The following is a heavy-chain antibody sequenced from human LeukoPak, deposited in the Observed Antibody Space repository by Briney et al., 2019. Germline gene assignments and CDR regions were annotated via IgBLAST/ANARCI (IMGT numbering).Heavy chain of an antibody. CDR1: GGSISSYY. V-gene: IGHV4-59*08. D-gene: IGHD6-13*01. Sequence: SETLSLTCTVSGGSISSYYWSWIRQPPGKGLEWIGYIYYSGSTNYNPSLKSRVTISVDTSKNQFSLKLSSVTAADTAVYYCARSSRIAAAGWFDPWGQGTLVTVSS. CDR3: ARSSRIAAAGWFDP. CDR2: IYYSGST. J-gene: IGHJ5*02.